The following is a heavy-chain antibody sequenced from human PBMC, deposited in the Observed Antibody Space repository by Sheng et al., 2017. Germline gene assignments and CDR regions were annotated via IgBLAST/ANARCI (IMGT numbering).Heavy chain of an antibody. J-gene: IGHJ6*03. CDR3: ATSLVYYYLSV. CDR2: IKFDTGDT. CDR1: GYIFSAYY. Sequence: GREVGKAVGPSQKVSCKTSGYIFSAYYVHWVRQAPGQGLEWMGWIKFDTGDTDYAQKFQGRVTMTRDTSISTVYMELTSLTSDDTAIYYCATSLVYYYLSVWGKGTTVTVSS. D-gene: IGHD2-8*02. V-gene: IGHV1-2*02.